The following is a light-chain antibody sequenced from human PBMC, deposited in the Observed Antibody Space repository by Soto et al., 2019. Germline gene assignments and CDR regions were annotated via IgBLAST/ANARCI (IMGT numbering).Light chain of an antibody. V-gene: IGKV3-20*01. J-gene: IGKJ4*01. CDR3: QHYGPSFLLT. Sequence: EIVLTQSPGTVSLSPGERATLSCRASQSVNSNYLAWYQQKPGQAPRLLMYYASTRATGIPDRFSGHGSGTDFTLPINRLEPKDFAVYYCQHYGPSFLLTFGGGTKVEI. CDR1: QSVNSNY. CDR2: YAS.